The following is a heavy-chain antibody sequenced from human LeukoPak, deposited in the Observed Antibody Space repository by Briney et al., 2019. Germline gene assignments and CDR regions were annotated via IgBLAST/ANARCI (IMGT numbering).Heavy chain of an antibody. CDR1: GGSISSYY. CDR2: IYYSGST. D-gene: IGHD5-24*01. CDR3: ARSADGYNYYYYYYMDV. J-gene: IGHJ6*03. V-gene: IGHV4-59*01. Sequence: SETLSPTCTVSGGSISSYYWSWIRQPPGKGLEWIGYIYYSGSTNYNPSLKSRVTISVDTSKNQFSLKLSSVTAADTAVYYCARSADGYNYYYYYYMDVWGKGTTVTVSS.